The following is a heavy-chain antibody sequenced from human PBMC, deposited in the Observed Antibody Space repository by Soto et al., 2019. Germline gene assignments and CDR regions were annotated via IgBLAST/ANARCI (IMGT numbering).Heavy chain of an antibody. CDR1: GGSFSGYF. V-gene: IGHV4-34*01. CDR2: IYYSGST. D-gene: IGHD3-10*01. CDR3: ASEYYYGSGSYRYYGMDV. J-gene: IGHJ6*02. Sequence: SETLSLTCAVYGGSFSGYFWTWIRQPPGKGLEWIGSIYYSGSTYYNPSLKSRVTISVDTSKNQFSLKLSSVTAADTAVYYCASEYYYGSGSYRYYGMDVWGQGTTVTVSS.